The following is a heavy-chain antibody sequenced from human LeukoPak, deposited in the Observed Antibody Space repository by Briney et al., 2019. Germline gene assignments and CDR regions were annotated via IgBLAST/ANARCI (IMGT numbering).Heavy chain of an antibody. CDR3: ARDPQYSSSWPATLFDP. V-gene: IGHV1-2*02. D-gene: IGHD6-13*01. J-gene: IGHJ5*02. CDR2: INPNSGGT. Sequence: ASVKVSCKASGYTFTGYYMHWVRQAPGQGLEWMGWINPNSGGTNHAQKFQGRVTMTRDTSISTAYMELSRLRSDDTAVYYCARDPQYSSSWPATLFDPWGQGTLVTVSS. CDR1: GYTFTGYY.